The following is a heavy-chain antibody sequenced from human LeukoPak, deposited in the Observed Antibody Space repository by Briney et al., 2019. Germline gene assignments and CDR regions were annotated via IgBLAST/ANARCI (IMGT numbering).Heavy chain of an antibody. CDR3: AREAGFWSGYPYFDP. J-gene: IGHJ5*02. CDR2: IYTSGST. D-gene: IGHD3-3*01. CDR1: GGSISSGSYY. V-gene: IGHV4-61*02. Sequence: SETLSLTCTVYGGSISSGSYYWSWIRQPAGKGLEWIGRIYTSGSTNYNPSLKSRVTISVDTSKNQFSLKLSSVTAADTAVYYFAREAGFWSGYPYFDPWGQGTLVTVSS.